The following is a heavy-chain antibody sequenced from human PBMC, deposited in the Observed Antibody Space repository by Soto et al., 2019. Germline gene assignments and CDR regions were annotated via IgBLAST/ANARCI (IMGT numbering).Heavy chain of an antibody. D-gene: IGHD2-2*01. J-gene: IGHJ5*02. Sequence: GGSLRLSCAASGFTFSSYWTHWVRQAPGKGLVWVSRINSDGSSTSYADSVKGRFTISRDNAKNTLYLQMNSLRAEDTAVYYCARAVYCSSTSCFGVNWFDPWGQGTLVTVSS. V-gene: IGHV3-74*01. CDR2: INSDGSST. CDR1: GFTFSSYW. CDR3: ARAVYCSSTSCFGVNWFDP.